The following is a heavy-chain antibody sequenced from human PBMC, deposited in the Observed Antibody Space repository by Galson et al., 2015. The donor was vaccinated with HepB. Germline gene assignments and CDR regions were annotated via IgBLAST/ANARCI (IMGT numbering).Heavy chain of an antibody. CDR1: GFTFGSPG. D-gene: IGHD2-21*01. V-gene: IGHV3-30*18. CDR3: AKEGSDGSKYYYYYGMDV. J-gene: IGHJ6*02. CDR2: IAHDCGIK. Sequence: LPCAATGFTFGSPGTHWLRQAPGSGLEWVALIAHDCGIKSYAQGMTGPLTISRDNSKNPRYLQVNNLRREDTAVYYCAKEGSDGSKYYYYYGMDVWGQGTRVTVSS.